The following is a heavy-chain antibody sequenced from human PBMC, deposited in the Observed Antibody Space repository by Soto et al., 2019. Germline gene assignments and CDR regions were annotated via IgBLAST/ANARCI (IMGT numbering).Heavy chain of an antibody. CDR3: ARAPLSGMVRGVILVCFDY. V-gene: IGHV1-46*01. CDR1: GYTFTSYY. Sequence: QVQLVQSGAEVKKPWASVKVSCKASGYTFTSYYMHWVRQAPGQGLEWMGIINASGGSNSYAQKFQCRVNMTRDTSKSTVYRELSSLRSEDTAVYYCARAPLSGMVRGVILVCFDYWGQGTLVTVSS. D-gene: IGHD3-10*01. J-gene: IGHJ4*02. CDR2: INASGGSN.